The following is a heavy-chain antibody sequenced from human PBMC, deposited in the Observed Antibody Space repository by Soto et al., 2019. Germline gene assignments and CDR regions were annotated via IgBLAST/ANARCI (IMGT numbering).Heavy chain of an antibody. CDR1: GGSFSDYS. D-gene: IGHD2-2*01. V-gene: IGHV4-34*01. CDR2: IYHSGST. J-gene: IGHJ6*02. CDR3: ARGVRNCGDTSCYDSMDV. Sequence: SETLSLTCAVYGGSFSDYSWTWIRQPPGKGLEWIGEIYHSGSTNYNPSLKSRVSISVDKSKNQFSLKLSSVTAADTAVYYCARGVRNCGDTSCYDSMDVWGQGTTVTVSS.